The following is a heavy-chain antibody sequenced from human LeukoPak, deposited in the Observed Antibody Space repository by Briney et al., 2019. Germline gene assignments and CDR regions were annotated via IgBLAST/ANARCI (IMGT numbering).Heavy chain of an antibody. Sequence: GGSLRLSCAASGFTFSSYAMSWVRQAPGKGLEWVSLISGSGGSTYYADSVKGRFTISRDNSKNTLYLQMNSLRAEDTAVYYCAKDHYYDSSGNKLGGAFDIWGQGTMVTVSS. CDR3: AKDHYYDSSGNKLGGAFDI. J-gene: IGHJ3*02. D-gene: IGHD3-22*01. CDR2: ISGSGGST. V-gene: IGHV3-23*01. CDR1: GFTFSSYA.